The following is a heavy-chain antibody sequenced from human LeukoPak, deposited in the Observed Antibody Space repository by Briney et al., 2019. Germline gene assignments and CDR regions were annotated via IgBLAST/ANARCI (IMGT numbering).Heavy chain of an antibody. Sequence: GGSLRLSCAASGFTFENSAMHWVRQAPGKGLEWVSGISWNGGDLIYADSVKGRFTISRDNAKNSLYLQMNSLRLEDMALYYCARRSGDRAFDIWGQGTMVTVSS. J-gene: IGHJ3*02. CDR2: ISWNGGDL. CDR1: GFTFENSA. CDR3: ARRSGDRAFDI. V-gene: IGHV3-9*03. D-gene: IGHD3-10*01.